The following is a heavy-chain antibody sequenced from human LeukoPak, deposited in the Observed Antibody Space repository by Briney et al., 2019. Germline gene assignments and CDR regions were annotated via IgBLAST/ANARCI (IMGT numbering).Heavy chain of an antibody. CDR2: IRSDGSNK. J-gene: IGHJ4*02. Sequence: GGSLRLSCAASGFTFGSYGMHCVRQAPGKGLEWVTFIRSDGSNKYYADSVKGRFTISRDNSKNTLYLQMNTLRADDTAVYYCTSLSITQTLVFWGQGTLVTVSS. V-gene: IGHV3-30*02. CDR1: GFTFGSYG. CDR3: TSLSITQTLVF. D-gene: IGHD1-14*01.